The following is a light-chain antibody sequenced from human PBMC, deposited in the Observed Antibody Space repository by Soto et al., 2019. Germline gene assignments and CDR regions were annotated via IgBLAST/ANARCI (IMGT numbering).Light chain of an antibody. V-gene: IGKV1-5*02. CDR1: QSVSTR. J-gene: IGKJ1*01. Sequence: DIQMTQSPSSLSASVGDRVTIICRASQSVSTRLAWYQQKPGKAPKVLIYDASSWAGGVPSRFTGSGSGTEFTLTINSLQPDDFATYYWQQYSVYWTFGQGTKVEIK. CDR3: QQYSVYWT. CDR2: DAS.